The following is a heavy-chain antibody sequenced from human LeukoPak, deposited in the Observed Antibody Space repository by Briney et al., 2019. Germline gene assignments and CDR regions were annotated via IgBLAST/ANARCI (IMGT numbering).Heavy chain of an antibody. CDR1: GFTFSSYW. CDR3: ARDRGSSWYPGVY. D-gene: IGHD6-13*01. CDR2: IKQDGSEK. Sequence: GGSLRPSCAASGFTFSSYWMTWVRQAPGKGLEWVATIKQDGSEKYYVDSVKGRFTISRDNAKNSLYLQMNSLRAEGTAVYYCARDRGSSWYPGVYWGQGTLVTVSS. J-gene: IGHJ4*02. V-gene: IGHV3-7*01.